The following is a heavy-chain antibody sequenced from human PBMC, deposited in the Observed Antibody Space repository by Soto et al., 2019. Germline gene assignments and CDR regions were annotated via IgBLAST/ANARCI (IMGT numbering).Heavy chain of an antibody. CDR3: ARDNSGYDSGPFVYYYYGMDV. CDR1: GGTFSSYA. J-gene: IGHJ6*02. V-gene: IGHV1-69*12. D-gene: IGHD5-12*01. CDR2: IIPIFGTA. Sequence: QVQLVQSGAEVKKPGSSVKVSCKASGGTFSSYAISWVRQAPGQGLEWMGGIIPIFGTANYAQKFQGRVTITADESTSTADMELSSLRSEDTAVYYCARDNSGYDSGPFVYYYYGMDVWGQGTTVTVSS.